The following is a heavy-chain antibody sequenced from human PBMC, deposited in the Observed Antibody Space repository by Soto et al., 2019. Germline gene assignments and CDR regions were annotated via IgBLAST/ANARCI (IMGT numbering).Heavy chain of an antibody. V-gene: IGHV1-69*13. D-gene: IGHD3-3*01. CDR2: IIPIFGTA. CDR3: ARGEGPRYDFWSGSLDYYGMDV. Sequence: ASVKVSCKASGGTFSSYAISWVRQAPGQGLEWMGGIIPIFGTANYAQKFQGRVTITADESTSTAYMELSSLRSEDTAVYYCARGEGPRYDFWSGSLDYYGMDVWGQGTTVTVSS. J-gene: IGHJ6*02. CDR1: GGTFSSYA.